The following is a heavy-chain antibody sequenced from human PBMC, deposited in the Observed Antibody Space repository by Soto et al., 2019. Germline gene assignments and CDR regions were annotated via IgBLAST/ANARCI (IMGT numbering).Heavy chain of an antibody. Sequence: GGSLRLSCAASGFTFSNYAMTWVRQAPGKGLEWVSVISGSGGTTYYADSVKGRFTISRDNSKNTLYLQMNSLRAEDTAVYYCAKDFAPSRDYYYYGMDVWGQGTMVTVSS. V-gene: IGHV3-23*01. CDR3: AKDFAPSRDYYYYGMDV. CDR2: ISGSGGTT. J-gene: IGHJ6*02. CDR1: GFTFSNYA.